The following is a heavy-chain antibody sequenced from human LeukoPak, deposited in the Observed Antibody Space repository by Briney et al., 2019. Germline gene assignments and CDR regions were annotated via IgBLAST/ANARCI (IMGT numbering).Heavy chain of an antibody. CDR1: GGSISSSSYY. V-gene: IGHV4-39*01. CDR3: ARHRARYSYGKTFDY. CDR2: IYYSGST. D-gene: IGHD5-18*01. Sequence: SETLSLTCTVSGGSISSSSYYWGWIRQPPGKGLEWIGSIYYSGSTYYNPSLKSRVTISVDTSKNQFSPKLSSVTAADTAVYYCARHRARYSYGKTFDYWGQGTLVTVSS. J-gene: IGHJ4*02.